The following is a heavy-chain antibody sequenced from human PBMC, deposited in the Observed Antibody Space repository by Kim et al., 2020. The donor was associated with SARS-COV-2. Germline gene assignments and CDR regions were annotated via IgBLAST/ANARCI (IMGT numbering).Heavy chain of an antibody. D-gene: IGHD6-13*01. CDR2: INAGNGNT. J-gene: IGHJ6*02. CDR3: ARSLVVLEYSSSWGSYRGMDV. CDR1: GYTFTSYA. V-gene: IGHV1-3*01. Sequence: ASVKVSCKASGYTFTSYAMHWVRQAPGQRLEWMGWINAGNGNTKYSQKFQGRVTITRDTSASTAYMELSSLRSEDTAVYYCARSLVVLEYSSSWGSYRGMDVWGQGTTVTVSS.